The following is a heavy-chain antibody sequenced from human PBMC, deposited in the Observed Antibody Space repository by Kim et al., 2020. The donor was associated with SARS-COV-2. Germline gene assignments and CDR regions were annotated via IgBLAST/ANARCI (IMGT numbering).Heavy chain of an antibody. CDR2: INQNGSEL. J-gene: IGHJ4*02. CDR3: ARGDAASGDH. D-gene: IGHD7-27*01. CDR1: GFTFNKYW. V-gene: IGHV3-7*03. Sequence: GGSLRLSCAASGFTFNKYWMSWVRQAPGKGLEWVANINQNGSELYYVDSVKGRFTISRDNAKNSLYLQMNSLRVEDTAVYYCARGDAASGDHWGQGVLVTVPS.